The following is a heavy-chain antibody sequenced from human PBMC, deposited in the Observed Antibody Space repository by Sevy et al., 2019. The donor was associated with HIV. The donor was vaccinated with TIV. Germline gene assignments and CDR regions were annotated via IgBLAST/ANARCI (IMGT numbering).Heavy chain of an antibody. Sequence: GGSLRLSCAASGFTFSSYDMNWVRQAPGKGLEWVSYISSSGSTIYYADSVKGRFTISRDNAKNSLYLQMNSLRAEDKAVYYCARDGVEYYDSSGYYSGAGYFDLWGQGTLVTVSS. V-gene: IGHV3-48*03. D-gene: IGHD3-22*01. J-gene: IGHJ2*01. CDR2: ISSSGSTI. CDR3: ARDGVEYYDSSGYYSGAGYFDL. CDR1: GFTFSSYD.